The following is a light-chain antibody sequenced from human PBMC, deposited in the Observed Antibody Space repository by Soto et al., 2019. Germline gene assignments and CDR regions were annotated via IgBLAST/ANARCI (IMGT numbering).Light chain of an antibody. Sequence: QSVLTQPPSVSGAPGQRVTISCTGSSSNIGAGYDVHWYQQLPGTAPKLLVHGNNDRPSGVPDRFSASKSGTSASLAITGLQVEDEADYYCQSFDSRLSGWVLGGGTKLTVL. CDR3: QSFDSRLSGWV. V-gene: IGLV1-40*01. CDR1: SSNIGAGYD. J-gene: IGLJ2*01. CDR2: GNN.